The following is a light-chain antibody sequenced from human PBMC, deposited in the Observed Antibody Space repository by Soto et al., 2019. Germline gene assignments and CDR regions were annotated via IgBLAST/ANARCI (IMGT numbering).Light chain of an antibody. V-gene: IGLV1-40*01. CDR2: GNT. CDR1: SSNIGALYD. Sequence: QSVLTQPPSVSGAPGQRVTISCTGSSSNIGALYDVHWYQQLPGTVPKLLIYGNTNRPSGVPDRFSGSKSGTSASLAITGLQAEDEAVYYCAAWDDSLNGVVFGGGTKLTVL. CDR3: AAWDDSLNGVV. J-gene: IGLJ2*01.